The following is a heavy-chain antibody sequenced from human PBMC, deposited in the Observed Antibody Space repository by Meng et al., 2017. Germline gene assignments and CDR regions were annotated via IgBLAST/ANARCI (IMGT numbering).Heavy chain of an antibody. D-gene: IGHD3-10*01. CDR3: ARVGLLWFGESYYFDY. J-gene: IGHJ4*02. V-gene: IGHV3-30*04. CDR1: GFTFSNYA. CDR2: ISYDGSNK. Sequence: GESLKISCAASGFTFSNYAMHWVRQAPGKGLEWVAVISYDGSNKYYADSVKGRFTISRDNSKNTLYLQMNSLRAEDTAVYYCARVGLLWFGESYYFDYWGQGTLVTVSS.